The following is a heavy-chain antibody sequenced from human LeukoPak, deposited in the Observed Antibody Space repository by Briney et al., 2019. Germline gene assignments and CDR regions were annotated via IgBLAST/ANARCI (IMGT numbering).Heavy chain of an antibody. V-gene: IGHV3-66*01. J-gene: IGHJ4*02. CDR2: IYSGGRT. CDR1: GFTVSSNY. Sequence: GGSLRLSCAASGFTVSSNYMSWVRQVPGKGLEWVSVIYSGGRTYHADPVKGRFTISRDNSKNTLNLQMNSLRAEDTAVYYCARGPVDTAFDYWGQGTLVTVSS. CDR3: ARGPVDTAFDY. D-gene: IGHD5-18*01.